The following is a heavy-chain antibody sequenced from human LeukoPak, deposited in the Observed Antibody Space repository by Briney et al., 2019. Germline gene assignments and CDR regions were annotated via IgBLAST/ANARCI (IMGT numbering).Heavy chain of an antibody. J-gene: IGHJ4*02. CDR3: ARDRRITMIVVGHFDY. D-gene: IGHD3-22*01. CDR1: GSTFSSYS. Sequence: GGSLRLSCAASGSTFSSYSMNWVRQAPGKGLEWVSSISSSSSYIYYADSVKGRFTISRDNAKNSLYLQMNSLRAEDTAVYYCARDRRITMIVVGHFDYWGQGTLVTVSS. V-gene: IGHV3-21*01. CDR2: ISSSSSYI.